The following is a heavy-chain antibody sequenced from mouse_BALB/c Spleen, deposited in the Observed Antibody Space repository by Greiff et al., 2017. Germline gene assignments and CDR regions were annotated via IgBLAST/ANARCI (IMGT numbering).Heavy chain of an antibody. D-gene: IGHD1-2*01. CDR1: GFTFSDYY. Sequence: EVKLVESGGGLVKPGGSLKLSCAASGFTFSDYYMYWVRQTPEKRLEWVATISDGGSYTYYPDSVKGRFTISRDNAKNNLYLQMSSLKSEDTAMYYCARPLTTATRSAMDYWGQGTSVTVSS. CDR2: ISDGGSYT. CDR3: ARPLTTATRSAMDY. J-gene: IGHJ4*01. V-gene: IGHV5-4*02.